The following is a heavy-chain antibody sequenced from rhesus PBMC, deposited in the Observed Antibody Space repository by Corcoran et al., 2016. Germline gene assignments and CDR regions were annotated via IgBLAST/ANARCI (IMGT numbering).Heavy chain of an antibody. V-gene: IGHV4-73*01. Sequence: QVQLQQWGEGLVKPSETLSLTCAVYGGSISGYYYWRWVRQPPGKGLEWIGYIYGNSASTNYNPSRKNRVTISKDTSKNQFSLKLSSVTAADTAVYYCAKDNYGYDYWGQGVLVTVSS. CDR3: AKDNYGYDY. J-gene: IGHJ4*01. CDR2: IYGNSAST. D-gene: IGHD4-17*01. CDR1: GGSISGYYY.